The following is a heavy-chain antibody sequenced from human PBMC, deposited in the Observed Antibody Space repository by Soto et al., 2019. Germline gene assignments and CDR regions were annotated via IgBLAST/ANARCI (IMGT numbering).Heavy chain of an antibody. CDR1: GYSFTSYW. D-gene: IGHD6-13*01. CDR3: ARPGIAAAGTYYGMDV. CDR2: IDPSDSYT. J-gene: IGHJ6*02. V-gene: IGHV5-10-1*01. Sequence: PGESLKISCNGSGYSFTSYWISWVRQMPGKGLEWMGRIDPSDSYTNYSPSFQGHVTISADKSISTAHLQWSSLKASDTAMYYCARPGIAAAGTYYGMDVWGQGTTVTVSS.